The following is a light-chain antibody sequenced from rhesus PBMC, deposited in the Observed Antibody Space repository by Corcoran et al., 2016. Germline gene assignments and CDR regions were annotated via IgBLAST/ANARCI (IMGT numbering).Light chain of an antibody. CDR1: QSLLDSKAGNTF. V-gene: IGKV2-104*01. J-gene: IGKJ4*01. Sequence: DIVMTQTPLSLPVTLGEPASISCRSSQSLLDSKAGNTFLEWYLQKSGQSQKLLIYEVSKRASGVPDRVSGSGSDTDFTLKINRVEAEDVGVYYCMQALEFPLTFGGGTKVELK. CDR3: MQALEFPLT. CDR2: EVS.